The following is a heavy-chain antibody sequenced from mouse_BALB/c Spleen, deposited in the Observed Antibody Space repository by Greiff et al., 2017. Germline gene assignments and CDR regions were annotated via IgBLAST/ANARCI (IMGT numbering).Heavy chain of an antibody. Sequence: EVQLVESGGGLVQPGGSLKLSCAASGFTFSSYTMSWVRQTPEKRLEWVAYISNGGGSTYYPDTVKGRFTISRDNAKNTLYLQMSSLKSEDTAMYYCARHKITGVYFDYWGQGTTLTVSS. D-gene: IGHD1-1*01. CDR1: GFTFSSYT. V-gene: IGHV5-12-2*01. CDR3: ARHKITGVYFDY. J-gene: IGHJ2*01. CDR2: ISNGGGST.